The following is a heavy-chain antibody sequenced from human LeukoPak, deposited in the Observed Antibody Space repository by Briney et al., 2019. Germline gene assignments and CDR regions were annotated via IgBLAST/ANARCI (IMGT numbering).Heavy chain of an antibody. J-gene: IGHJ4*02. D-gene: IGHD5-18*01. CDR2: IYYSGST. CDR3: ARVDTAMVTVDY. Sequence: SETLSLTCAVYGGSFSGYYWSWIRQHPGKGLEWIGYIYYSGSTYYNPSLKSRVTISVDTSKNQFSLKLSSVTAADTAVYYCARVDTAMVTVDYWGQGTLVTVSS. CDR1: GGSFSGYY. V-gene: IGHV4-31*11.